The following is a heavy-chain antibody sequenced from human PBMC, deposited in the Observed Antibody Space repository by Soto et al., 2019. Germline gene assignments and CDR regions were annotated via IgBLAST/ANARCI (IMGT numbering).Heavy chain of an antibody. CDR3: ARDRVWFGAGNGLYAFDI. D-gene: IGHD3-10*01. J-gene: IGHJ3*02. CDR1: GYTFTSYA. V-gene: IGHV1-3*01. Sequence: ASVKVSCKASGYTFTSYAMHWVRQAPGQRLEWMGWINAGNGNTKYSQKFQGRVTITRDTSASTAYMELSSLRSEDTAVYYCARDRVWFGAGNGLYAFDIWGQGTMVTVSS. CDR2: INAGNGNT.